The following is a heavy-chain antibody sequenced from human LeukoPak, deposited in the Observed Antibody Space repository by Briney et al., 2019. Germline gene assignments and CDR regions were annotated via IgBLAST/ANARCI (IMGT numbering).Heavy chain of an antibody. D-gene: IGHD2-2*01. V-gene: IGHV1-46*01. CDR2: INPDGGNT. CDR1: GYTFITYY. J-gene: IGHJ6*03. CDR3: ASPPAVPNPYCSSTSCYPRPGDYYYMDV. Sequence: GASVKVSCKASGYTFITYYMHWVRQAPGQGLEWVGQINPDGGNTRYAQKFQGRVTITADESTSTAYMELSSLRSEDTAVYYCASPPAVPNPYCSSTSCYPRPGDYYYMDVWGKGTTVTVSS.